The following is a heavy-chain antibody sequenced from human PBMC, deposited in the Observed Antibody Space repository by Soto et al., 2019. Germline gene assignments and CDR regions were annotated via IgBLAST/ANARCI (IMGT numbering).Heavy chain of an antibody. V-gene: IGHV1-69*02. J-gene: IGHJ3*02. D-gene: IGHD1-1*01. CDR1: GGTFSSYT. Sequence: SVKVSCKASGGTFSSYTISWVRQAPGQGLEWMGRIIPILGIANYAQKFQGRVTITADKSTSTAYMELSSLRSEDTAVYYCASSTLTTGTSDAFDIWGQGTMVTVSS. CDR2: IIPILGIA. CDR3: ASSTLTTGTSDAFDI.